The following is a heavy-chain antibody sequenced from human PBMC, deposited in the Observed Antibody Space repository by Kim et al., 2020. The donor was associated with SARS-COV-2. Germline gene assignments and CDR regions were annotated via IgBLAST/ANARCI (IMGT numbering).Heavy chain of an antibody. V-gene: IGHV3-64D*09. J-gene: IGHJ4*02. CDR1: GFTFSSYA. D-gene: IGHD2-15*01. Sequence: GGSLRLSCSASGFTFSSYAMHWVRQAPGKGLEYVSAISSNGGNTYYADSVKGRFTISRDNSKNTLYLQMSSLRAEDTAVYYCVKFYCSGGSCYFDYWGQGTLVTVSS. CDR2: ISSNGGNT. CDR3: VKFYCSGGSCYFDY.